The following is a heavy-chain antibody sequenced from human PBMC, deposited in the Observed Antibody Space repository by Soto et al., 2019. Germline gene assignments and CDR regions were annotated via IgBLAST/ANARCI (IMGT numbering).Heavy chain of an antibody. CDR3: ASDGDKNGRYSQFDY. J-gene: IGHJ4*02. D-gene: IGHD2-8*01. CDR2: VWYDGSKE. Sequence: QVQLVESGGGVVQPGRSLRLSCAASGFTFRSYGIHWVRQTPGKGLEWVAVVWYDGSKEYYADSVKGRFTISKDNSRNTVYLQMNGLRAEDSAVYFCASDGDKNGRYSQFDYWGQGTLVTVSS. CDR1: GFTFRSYG. V-gene: IGHV3-33*01.